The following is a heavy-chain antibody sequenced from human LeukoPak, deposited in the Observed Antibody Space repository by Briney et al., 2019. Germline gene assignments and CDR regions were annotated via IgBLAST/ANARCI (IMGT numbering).Heavy chain of an antibody. CDR1: GYTFTSYA. CDR2: ISAYNGNT. J-gene: IGHJ6*03. V-gene: IGHV1-18*01. Sequence: ASVKVSCKASGYTFTSYAISWVRQAPGQGPEWMGWISAYNGNTNYAQNLQGRVTMTRDTSTSTVYMELSSLRSEDTAVYYCASAAIGNYYYYMDVWGKGTTVTVSS. CDR3: ASAAIGNYYYYMDV. D-gene: IGHD2-2*01.